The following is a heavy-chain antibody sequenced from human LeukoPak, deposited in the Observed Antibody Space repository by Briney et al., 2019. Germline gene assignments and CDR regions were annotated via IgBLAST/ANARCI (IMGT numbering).Heavy chain of an antibody. CDR2: ISSSSSYI. D-gene: IGHD5-12*01. J-gene: IGHJ6*03. Sequence: GGSLRLSCAASGFTFSSYSMNWVRQAPGKGLEWVSSISSSSSYIYYADSVKGRFTISRDNAKNSLYLQMNSLRAEDTAVYYCASSPRRYDLHYHYMDVWGKGTTVTISS. CDR3: ASSPRRYDLHYHYMDV. CDR1: GFTFSSYS. V-gene: IGHV3-21*01.